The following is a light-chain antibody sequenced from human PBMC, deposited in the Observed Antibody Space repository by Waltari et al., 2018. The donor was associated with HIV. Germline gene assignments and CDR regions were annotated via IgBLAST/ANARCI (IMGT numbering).Light chain of an antibody. Sequence: QPVLTQSSSASASLGSSVKLTCTLTSGHSRNIIAWHQQQPGKAPRYLLKLEGGGGYNKGGGVPDRFSGSSSGADRYLTISNLQFEDEADYYCETWDSSTWVFGGGTKVTVL. J-gene: IGLJ3*02. CDR2: LEGGGGY. CDR1: SGHSRNI. V-gene: IGLV4-60*02. CDR3: ETWDSSTWV.